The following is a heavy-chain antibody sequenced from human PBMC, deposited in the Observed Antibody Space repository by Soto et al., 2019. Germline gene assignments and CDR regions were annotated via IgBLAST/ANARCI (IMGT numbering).Heavy chain of an antibody. CDR2: IYYSGST. J-gene: IGHJ6*02. Sequence: QVQLQESGPGLVKPSETLSLTCTVSGGSVSSGSYYWSWIRQPPGKGLEWIGYIYYSGSTNYTPYLKRRVTISVDTSKNQCSLKLSSVTAADTAVYYCARGLYYCYGMYVLGQGTTVTVSS. CDR1: GGSVSSGSYY. V-gene: IGHV4-61*01. CDR3: ARGLYYCYGMYV.